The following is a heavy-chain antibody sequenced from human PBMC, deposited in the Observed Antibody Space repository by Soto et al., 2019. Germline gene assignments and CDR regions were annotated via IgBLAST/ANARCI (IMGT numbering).Heavy chain of an antibody. CDR2: INPSGATT. V-gene: IGHV1-46*01. Sequence: ASVKVSCKASGYTFTSYYVHWVRQAPGQGLEWMGIINPSGATTTYAQNFQGRVAMTRDTSTSTVYMELSSLRSEDTAVYYCARGSLYCYDSGGIRHAHYYPLAVWGQGTTVTVSS. CDR1: GYTFTSYY. CDR3: ARGSLYCYDSGGIRHAHYYPLAV. D-gene: IGHD3-22*01. J-gene: IGHJ6*02.